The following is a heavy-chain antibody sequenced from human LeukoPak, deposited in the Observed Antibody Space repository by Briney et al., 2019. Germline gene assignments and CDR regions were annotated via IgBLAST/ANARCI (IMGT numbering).Heavy chain of an antibody. J-gene: IGHJ5*02. CDR3: TRAAYSSGWYISPPSWFDP. V-gene: IGHV3-7*03. CDR1: GFTFSSYA. D-gene: IGHD6-19*01. Sequence: GGSLRLSCAASGFTFSSYAMSWVRQAPGKGLEWVANIKQDGSEKYYVDSVKGRFTISRDNAKNSLYLQMNSLRAEDTAVYYCTRAAYSSGWYISPPSWFDPWGQGTLVTVSS. CDR2: IKQDGSEK.